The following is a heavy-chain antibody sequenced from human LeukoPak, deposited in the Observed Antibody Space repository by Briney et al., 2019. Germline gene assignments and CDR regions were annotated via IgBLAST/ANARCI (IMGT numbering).Heavy chain of an antibody. J-gene: IGHJ5*02. V-gene: IGHV4-39*07. Sequence: MTSETLSLTCTVSGGSFSSSSYYWGWIRQPPGKGLEWIGSVHYGGSTYYNPSLERRVTISVDTSKNQFSLKLSSVTAADTALYYCARVRDASESYRRTFDPWGQGTLVTVSS. D-gene: IGHD2-8*01. CDR1: GGSFSSSSYY. CDR3: ARVRDASESYRRTFDP. CDR2: VHYGGST.